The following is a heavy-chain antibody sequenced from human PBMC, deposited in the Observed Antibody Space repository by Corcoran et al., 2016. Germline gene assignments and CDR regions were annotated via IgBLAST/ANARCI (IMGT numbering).Heavy chain of an antibody. V-gene: IGHV4-34*01. CDR3: ARPGAGAAYVY. D-gene: IGHD3-10*02. CDR2: INHSGTT. Sequence: QVQLQQWGAGLLKPSETLSLTCAVYGGSFSGYRWSWIRQPPGKGLEWIGEINHSGTTTYNPSLKSRVTISVDTSNNQFSLTLSSVTAADTAVYDCARPGAGAAYVYWGQGTPVTVSS. CDR1: GGSFSGYR. J-gene: IGHJ4*02.